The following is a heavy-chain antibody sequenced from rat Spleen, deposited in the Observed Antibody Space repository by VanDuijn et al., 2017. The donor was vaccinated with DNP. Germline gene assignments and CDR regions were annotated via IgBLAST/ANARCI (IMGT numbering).Heavy chain of an antibody. V-gene: IGHV3-1*01. CDR3: ARGVGAPYWYFDF. D-gene: IGHD5-1*01. CDR1: GYSITSNY. CDR2: ISYSGGT. J-gene: IGHJ1*01. Sequence: EVQLQESGPGLVKPSQSLSLTCSVTGYSITSNYWGWIRKFPGNKMEWVGHISYSGGTSYNPSLKSRISITRDTSKNQFFLHLNSVTTEDTATYYCARGVGAPYWYFDFWGPGTMVTVSS.